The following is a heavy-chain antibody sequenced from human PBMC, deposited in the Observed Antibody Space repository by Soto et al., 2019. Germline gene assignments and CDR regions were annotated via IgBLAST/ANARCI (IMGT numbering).Heavy chain of an antibody. D-gene: IGHD3-16*02. V-gene: IGHV3-30-3*01. Sequence: QVQLVESGGGVVQPGRSLRLSCAASGFTFSSYAMHWVRQAPGKGLEWVTIISYDGNIKYYADSVKGRFTISRDNSQNALWLQMNSLRAEDTAIYYCARDLSGYGLDVWGQGTTVTVSS. CDR2: ISYDGNIK. CDR1: GFTFSSYA. CDR3: ARDLSGYGLDV. J-gene: IGHJ6*02.